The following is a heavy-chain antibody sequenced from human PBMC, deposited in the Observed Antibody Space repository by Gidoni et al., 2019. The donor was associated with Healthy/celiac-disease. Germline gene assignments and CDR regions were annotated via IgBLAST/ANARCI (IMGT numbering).Heavy chain of an antibody. D-gene: IGHD3-10*01. CDR2: ISYDGSNK. CDR1: RFPFSSYA. Sequence: QVQLVESGGGVVQPGRSLRLSCAASRFPFSSYAMHWVRQAPGKGLEWVAVISYDGSNKYYADSVKGRFTISRDNSKNTLYLQMNSLRAEDTAVYYCATDGRYYGSGSYSYFDYWGQGTLVTVSS. J-gene: IGHJ4*02. CDR3: ATDGRYYGSGSYSYFDY. V-gene: IGHV3-30-3*01.